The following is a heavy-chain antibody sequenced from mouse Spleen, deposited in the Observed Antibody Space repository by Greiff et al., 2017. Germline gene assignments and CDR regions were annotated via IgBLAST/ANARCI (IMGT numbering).Heavy chain of an antibody. V-gene: IGHV1-59*01. Sequence: QVQLKQPGAELVRPGTSVKLSCKASGYTFTSYWMHWVKQRPGQGLEWIGVIDPSDSYTNYNQKFKGKATLTVDTSSSTAYMQLSSLTSEDSAVYYCARRGWLYWGQGTLVTVSA. CDR3: ARRGWLY. J-gene: IGHJ3*01. CDR2: IDPSDSYT. D-gene: IGHD2-3*01. CDR1: GYTFTSYW.